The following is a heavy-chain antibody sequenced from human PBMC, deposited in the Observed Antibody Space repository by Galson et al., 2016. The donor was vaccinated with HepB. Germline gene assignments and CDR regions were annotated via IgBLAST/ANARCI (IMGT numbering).Heavy chain of an antibody. CDR1: GGSFTGSY. D-gene: IGHD5-18*01. J-gene: IGHJ6*02. CDR2: INHSGSA. CDR3: ARQIHQWSNYVYYYGLDV. Sequence: LSLTCAVYGGSFTGSYWSWIRQPPGKGLEWIGEINHSGSANYNPSLKSRVTISIDTSKNQFSLKVRSVTAADTAVYYCARQIHQWSNYVYYYGLDVWGQGTTVTVSS. V-gene: IGHV4-34*01.